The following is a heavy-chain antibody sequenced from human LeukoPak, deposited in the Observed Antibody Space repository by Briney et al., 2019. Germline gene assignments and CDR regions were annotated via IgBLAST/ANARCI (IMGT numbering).Heavy chain of an antibody. J-gene: IGHJ4*02. V-gene: IGHV1-46*01. D-gene: IGHD5-18*01. CDR1: GYTFTSNY. Sequence: ASVKVSCKAFGYTFTSNYMHWVRQAPGKGPDWMGVISPRGGSTTYAQKLQGRVTLTRDMSTSTDYLELSSLRSEDTAVYYCARGLGRTTMVTRGGVRFDYWGQGTLVTVSS. CDR2: ISPRGGST. CDR3: ARGLGRTTMVTRGGVRFDY.